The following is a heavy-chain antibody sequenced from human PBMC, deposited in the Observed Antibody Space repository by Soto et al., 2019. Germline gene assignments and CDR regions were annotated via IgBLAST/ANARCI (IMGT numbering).Heavy chain of an antibody. CDR1: GFTFSSYW. V-gene: IGHV3-7*01. J-gene: IGHJ5*02. Sequence: GGSLRLSCAASGFTFSSYWMSWVRQAPGKGLEWVANIKQDGSEKYYVESVKGRFTISRDNAKNSLYLQMNSLRAEDTAVYYCARDTVDIVASWQWLVRPNFYWFDPWGQGTLVTVSS. D-gene: IGHD5-12*01. CDR2: IKQDGSEK. CDR3: ARDTVDIVASWQWLVRPNFYWFDP.